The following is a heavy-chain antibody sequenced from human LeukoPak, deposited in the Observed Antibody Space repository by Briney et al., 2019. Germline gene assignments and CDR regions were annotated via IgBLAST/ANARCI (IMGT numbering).Heavy chain of an antibody. CDR2: ISSSSSYI. CDR3: ARAVAGSPAGSVDI. CDR1: AFTLSSYS. D-gene: IGHD6-19*01. Sequence: GGSLRLSCAAFAFTLSSYSMNWVRQAPGKGLEWVSSISSSSSYIYYADSVKGRFTISRDNAKNSLYLQMNSLRAEDTAVYYCARAVAGSPAGSVDIWGQGTMVTVSS. V-gene: IGHV3-21*01. J-gene: IGHJ3*02.